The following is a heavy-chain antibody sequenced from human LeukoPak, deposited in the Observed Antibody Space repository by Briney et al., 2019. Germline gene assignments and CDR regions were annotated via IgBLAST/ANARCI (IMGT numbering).Heavy chain of an antibody. CDR1: GFTFSSYG. Sequence: GGSLRLSCAASGFTFSSYGMHWVRQAPGKGLEWVAVISYDGSNKYYADSVKGRFTISRDNSKNTLYLQMNSLRAEDTAVYYCAKRSGDYAPLDYWGQGTLVTVSS. CDR2: ISYDGSNK. CDR3: AKRSGDYAPLDY. V-gene: IGHV3-30*18. J-gene: IGHJ4*02. D-gene: IGHD4-17*01.